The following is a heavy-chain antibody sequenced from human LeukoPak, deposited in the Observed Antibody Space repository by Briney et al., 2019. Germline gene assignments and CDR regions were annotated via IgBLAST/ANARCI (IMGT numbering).Heavy chain of an antibody. CDR1: GYTFTGYY. D-gene: IGHD3-10*01. CDR3: ARDLVHYGSGSYNY. CDR2: INPNSGGT. J-gene: IGHJ4*02. Sequence: ASVKVSCKASGYTFTGYYMHWVRQAPGQGLEWMGWINPNSGGTNYAQKFQGRVTMTRDTSISTAYMELRSLRSDDTAVYYCARDLVHYGSGSYNYWGQGTLVTVSS. V-gene: IGHV1-2*02.